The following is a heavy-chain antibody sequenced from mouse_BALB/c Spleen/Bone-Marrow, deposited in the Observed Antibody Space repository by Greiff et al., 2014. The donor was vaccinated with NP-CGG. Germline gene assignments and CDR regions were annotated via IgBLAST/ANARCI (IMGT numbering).Heavy chain of an antibody. Sequence: ESGSVLVRPGAPVKLSCKASGYTFTSSWMHWAKQRPGQGLEWIGDIHPNSGNTNYNEKFRGKATLTVDTSSNTAYVDLSSLTSEDSAVYYCARSYRFWYFDVWGAGTTVTVSS. J-gene: IGHJ1*01. CDR1: GYTFTSSW. CDR3: ARSYRFWYFDV. CDR2: IHPNSGNT. V-gene: IGHV1S130*01. D-gene: IGHD2-14*01.